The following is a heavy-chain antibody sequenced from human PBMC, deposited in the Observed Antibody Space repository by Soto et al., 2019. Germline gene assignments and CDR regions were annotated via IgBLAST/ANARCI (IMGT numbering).Heavy chain of an antibody. Sequence: GGSLRLSCAASGFTFSSYAMSWVRQAPGKGLEWVSSIGGGGDDTYYADSVKGRFIISRDNSKSTLSLRLNGLRVEDTALYYCAKDVCSGSTTSCYTRLDFWGQGALVTVSS. D-gene: IGHD2-2*02. J-gene: IGHJ4*02. CDR2: IGGGGDDT. CDR1: GFTFSSYA. V-gene: IGHV3-23*01. CDR3: AKDVCSGSTTSCYTRLDF.